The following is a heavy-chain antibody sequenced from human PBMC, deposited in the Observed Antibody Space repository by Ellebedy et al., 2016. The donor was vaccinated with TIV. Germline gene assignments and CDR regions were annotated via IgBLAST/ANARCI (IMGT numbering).Heavy chain of an antibody. J-gene: IGHJ4*02. Sequence: PGGSLRLSCAASGFTFTSYWMTWFRQAPGKGLEWVANINQDGNKKYYVDSVKGRFTISKDNARNSLYLEMNSLRGEDTAVYYCARTGNDYWGQGTLVTVSS. V-gene: IGHV3-7*01. CDR1: GFTFTSYW. CDR2: INQDGNKK. D-gene: IGHD1-14*01. CDR3: ARTGNDY.